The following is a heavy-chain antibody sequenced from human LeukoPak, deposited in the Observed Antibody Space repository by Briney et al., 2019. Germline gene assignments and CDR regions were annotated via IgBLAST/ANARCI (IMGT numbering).Heavy chain of an antibody. D-gene: IGHD3-10*01. J-gene: IGHJ4*02. CDR3: ASSRAGTWSYFDY. V-gene: IGHV4-34*01. Sequence: SETLSLTCAVYGGSFSGYYWSWIRQPPGKGLEWIGEINHSGSTNYNPSLKSRVTISVDTSKNQFSLKLSSVTAADTAAYYCASSRAGTWSYFDYWGQGTLVTVSS. CDR1: GGSFSGYY. CDR2: INHSGST.